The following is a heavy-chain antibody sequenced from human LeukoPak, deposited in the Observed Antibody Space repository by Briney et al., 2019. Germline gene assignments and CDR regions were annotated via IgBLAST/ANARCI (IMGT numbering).Heavy chain of an antibody. D-gene: IGHD5-24*01. CDR2: IHYSGNT. Sequence: PSETLSLTCTVSAGSISSGGYYWTWIRQHPGEGLEWIGYIHYSGNTYYNPSLKSRVTISVDTSKNQFALNLSSVTAADTAVYYCARDLIDGYSRVAFDIWGQGTVVTVSS. J-gene: IGHJ3*02. CDR3: ARDLIDGYSRVAFDI. CDR1: AGSISSGGYY. V-gene: IGHV4-31*03.